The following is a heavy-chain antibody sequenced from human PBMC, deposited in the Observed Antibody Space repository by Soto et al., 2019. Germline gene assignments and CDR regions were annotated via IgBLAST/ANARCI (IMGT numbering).Heavy chain of an antibody. Sequence: SETLSLTCTVSGGSISSSSYYWGWIRQPPGKGLEWIGSIYYSGSTFYNPSLKSRVTISVDTSKNQFSLKLSSVTAADTAVYYCARQDDILTGYYRIDYWGQGTLVTVSS. CDR3: ARQDDILTGYYRIDY. V-gene: IGHV4-39*01. CDR2: IYYSGST. J-gene: IGHJ4*02. D-gene: IGHD3-9*01. CDR1: GGSISSSSYY.